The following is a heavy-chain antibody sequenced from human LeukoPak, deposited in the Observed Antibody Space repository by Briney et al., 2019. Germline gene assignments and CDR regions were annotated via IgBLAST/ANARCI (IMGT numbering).Heavy chain of an antibody. Sequence: GGSLRLSFAASGFTFSSYGMHWVRQAPGKGLEWVAVIWYDGSNKYYADSVKGRFTISRDNSKNTLYLQMNSLRAEDTAVYYCARDMYYYDSSGYYRGPFDYWGQGTLVTVSS. D-gene: IGHD3-22*01. CDR1: GFTFSSYG. CDR2: IWYDGSNK. J-gene: IGHJ4*02. V-gene: IGHV3-33*01. CDR3: ARDMYYYDSSGYYRGPFDY.